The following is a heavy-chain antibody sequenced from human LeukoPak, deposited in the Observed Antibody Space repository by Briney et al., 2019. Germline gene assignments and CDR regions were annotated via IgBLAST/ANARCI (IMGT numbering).Heavy chain of an antibody. J-gene: IGHJ3*02. CDR1: GSRFTSYW. Sequence: GESLKISCKGSGSRFTSYWIGWLRQMPGKGLEWMGIIYPGEADIRYSPSFQGQVTISDDKSISAAYLQWSSLKAPDTAMYYCARPPSDNFDIWGQGTMVTVSS. CDR3: ARPPSDNFDI. V-gene: IGHV5-51*01. D-gene: IGHD2-15*01. CDR2: IYPGEADI.